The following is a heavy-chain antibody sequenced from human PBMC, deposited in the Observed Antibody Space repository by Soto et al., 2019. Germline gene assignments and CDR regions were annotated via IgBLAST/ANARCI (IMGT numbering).Heavy chain of an antibody. CDR3: AGHRFTAIVTGY. J-gene: IGHJ4*02. V-gene: IGHV1-18*04. CDR2: IDTYNGNT. CDR1: GYTFHNYL. Sequence: ASVKVACKGAGYTFHNYLISCGRHAPGQALEWIGWIDTYNGNTNYAQKLQGRVTMTTDTSTSTAYMELKSLRSDDTAMNYCAGHRFTAIVTGYWGQRPLVTVSS. D-gene: IGHD5-18*01.